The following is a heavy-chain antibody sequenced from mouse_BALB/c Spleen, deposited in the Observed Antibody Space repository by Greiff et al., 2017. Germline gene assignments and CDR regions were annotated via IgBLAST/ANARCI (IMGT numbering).Heavy chain of an antibody. CDR1: GFTFSSYG. CDR3: ARDRGNYVNYFDY. V-gene: IGHV5-6-3*01. D-gene: IGHD2-1*01. CDR2: INSNGGST. Sequence: EVQGVESGGGLVQPGGSLKLSCAASGFTFSSYGMSWVRQTPDKRLELVATINSNGGSTYYPDSVKGRFTISRDNAKNTLYLQMSSLKSEDTAMYYCARDRGNYVNYFDYWGQGTTLTVSS. J-gene: IGHJ2*01.